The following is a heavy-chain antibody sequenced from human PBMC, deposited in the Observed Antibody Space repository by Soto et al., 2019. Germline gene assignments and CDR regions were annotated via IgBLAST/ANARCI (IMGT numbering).Heavy chain of an antibody. CDR1: GFTFNTYS. CDR3: ARAGGTTVTGLWHFDS. J-gene: IGHJ4*02. D-gene: IGHD4-17*01. V-gene: IGHV3-33*01. CDR2: LWYDGTQK. Sequence: QVQLEESGGGVVQPGRSLRLSCEASGFTFNTYSMHWVRQPPGKGLEWLAALWYDGTQKYYADSVKGRFIISRDNFKKTLYLEMNSLRAEDTAVYYCARAGGTTVTGLWHFDSWGQGTLVT.